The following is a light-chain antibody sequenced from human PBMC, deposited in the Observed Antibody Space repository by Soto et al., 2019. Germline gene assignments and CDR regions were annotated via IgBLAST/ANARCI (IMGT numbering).Light chain of an antibody. CDR3: AAWDDSLNGGV. CDR2: GNN. CDR1: SSNIGSNT. V-gene: IGLV1-44*01. Sequence: QSVLTQPPSASGTPGQRVTISCSGSSSNIGSNTVNWYQQLPGTAPKLLIYGNNHRPSGVPDRFSGSKSGTSASLAISGLQSEDEADYYCAAWDDSLNGGVFGGGTKLTVL. J-gene: IGLJ2*01.